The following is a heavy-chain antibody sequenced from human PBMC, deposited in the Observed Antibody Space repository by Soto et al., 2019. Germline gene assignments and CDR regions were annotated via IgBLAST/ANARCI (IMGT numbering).Heavy chain of an antibody. CDR2: ISYDGSNK. D-gene: IGHD1-1*01. Sequence: GGSLRISCAACGFTFCSYAMHWVRQAPGKGLEWVAVISYDGSNKYYADSVKGRFTISRDNSKNTLYLQMNSLRAEDTAVYYCARHSGTDAFDIWGQGTMVTVSS. CDR1: GFTFCSYA. J-gene: IGHJ3*02. CDR3: ARHSGTDAFDI. V-gene: IGHV3-30-3*01.